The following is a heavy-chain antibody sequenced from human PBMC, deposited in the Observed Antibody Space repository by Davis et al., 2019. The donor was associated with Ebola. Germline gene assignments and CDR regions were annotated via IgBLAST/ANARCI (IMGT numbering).Heavy chain of an antibody. Sequence: KVSCKGSGYSFTSYWIGWVRQMPGKGLEWMGIIYPGDSDTRYSPSFQGQVPISADKSISTAYLQWSSLKASDTAMYYCARRDCSGGSCPWGAFDIWGQGTMVTVSS. D-gene: IGHD2-15*01. CDR1: GYSFTSYW. CDR2: IYPGDSDT. CDR3: ARRDCSGGSCPWGAFDI. V-gene: IGHV5-51*01. J-gene: IGHJ3*02.